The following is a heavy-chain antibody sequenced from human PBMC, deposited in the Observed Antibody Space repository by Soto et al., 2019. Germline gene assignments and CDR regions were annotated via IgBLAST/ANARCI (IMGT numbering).Heavy chain of an antibody. V-gene: IGHV3-23*01. CDR3: ARIPYDNSGTIFDY. CDR1: GFTFSSYA. J-gene: IGHJ4*02. Sequence: GGSLRLSCGASGFTFSSYAMSWVRQAPGKGLEWVSAISGNGADTTYAESVRGRFTISRDNSKNTLNLEMNSLRVEDTAVYYCARIPYDNSGTIFDYWGQGTLVTVSS. CDR2: ISGNGADT. D-gene: IGHD3-22*01.